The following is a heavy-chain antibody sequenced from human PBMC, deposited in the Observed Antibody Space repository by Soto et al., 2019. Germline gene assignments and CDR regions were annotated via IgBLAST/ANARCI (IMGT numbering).Heavy chain of an antibody. CDR3: AKDRPHVYYYDSSGSFDY. D-gene: IGHD3-22*01. J-gene: IGHJ4*02. CDR2: ISYDGSNK. Sequence: LRLSCAASGFTFSSYGMHWVRQAPGKGLEWVAVISYDGSNKYYADSVKGRFTISRDNSKNTLYLQMNSLRAEDTAVYYCAKDRPHVYYYDSSGSFDYWGQGTLVTVS. V-gene: IGHV3-30*18. CDR1: GFTFSSYG.